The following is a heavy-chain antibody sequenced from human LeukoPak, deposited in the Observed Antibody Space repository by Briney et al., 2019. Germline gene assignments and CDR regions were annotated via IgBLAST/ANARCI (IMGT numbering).Heavy chain of an antibody. CDR2: MNPNSGNT. Sequence: ASVKVSCKASGYTFTSYDVNWVRQATGQGLEWMGWMNPNSGNTGYAQKFQGRVTMTRNTSISTAYMELSSLRSEDTAVYYCARLSSSWYDLDYWGQGTLVTVSS. D-gene: IGHD6-13*01. J-gene: IGHJ4*02. CDR3: ARLSSSWYDLDY. V-gene: IGHV1-8*01. CDR1: GYTFTSYD.